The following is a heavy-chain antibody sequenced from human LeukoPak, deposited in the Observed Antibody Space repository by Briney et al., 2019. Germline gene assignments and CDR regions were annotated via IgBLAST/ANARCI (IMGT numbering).Heavy chain of an antibody. CDR3: ARDADSSWYNWFDP. V-gene: IGHV3-21*01. CDR1: GFPFSSYS. D-gene: IGHD6-13*01. J-gene: IGHJ5*02. CDR2: ISSSSSYI. Sequence: GGSLRLSCAASGFPFSSYSMNWVRQAPGKGLEWVSSISSSSSYIYYADSVKGRFTISRDNAKNSLYLQMNSLRAEDTAVYYCARDADSSWYNWFDPWGQGTLVTVSS.